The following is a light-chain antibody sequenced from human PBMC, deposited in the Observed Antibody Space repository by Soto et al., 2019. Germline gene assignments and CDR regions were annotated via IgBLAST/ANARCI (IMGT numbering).Light chain of an antibody. V-gene: IGKV1-39*01. CDR1: QSISRF. Sequence: DIQMTQSPSSLSASVGDRVTITCRASQSISRFLNWYQQKSGKPPQLLISAASRLQSGVPSRFSSSGPGTDFTLTISSLQPEDFATYYCQQTYITPPWTFGQGSKVEIK. CDR3: QQTYITPPWT. CDR2: AAS. J-gene: IGKJ1*01.